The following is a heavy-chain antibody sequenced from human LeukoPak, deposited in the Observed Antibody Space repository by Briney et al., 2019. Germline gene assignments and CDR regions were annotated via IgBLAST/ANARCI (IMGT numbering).Heavy chain of an antibody. V-gene: IGHV4-34*01. CDR1: GGSISSSY. J-gene: IGHJ5*02. Sequence: SETLSLTCTVSGGSISSSYWSWVRQPPGKGLEWIGEINHSGSTNYNPSLKSRVTISVDTSKNQFSLKLSSVTAADTAVYYCASPHYYDENSFDPWGQGTLVTVSS. CDR3: ASPHYYDENSFDP. CDR2: INHSGST. D-gene: IGHD3-22*01.